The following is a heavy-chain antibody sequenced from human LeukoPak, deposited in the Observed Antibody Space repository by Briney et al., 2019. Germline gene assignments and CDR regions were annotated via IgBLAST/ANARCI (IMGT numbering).Heavy chain of an antibody. J-gene: IGHJ6*03. CDR3: ARERGYSGYDPSYYYYYMDV. CDR1: GGSVSSYC. CDR2: IYTSGST. V-gene: IGHV4-4*07. Sequence: SETLSLTCTVSGGSVSSYCWSWIRQPAGKGLEWIGRIYTSGSTNYNPSLKSRVTISVDKSKNQFSLKLSSVTAADTAVYYCARERGYSGYDPSYYYYYMDVWGKGTTVTVSS. D-gene: IGHD5-12*01.